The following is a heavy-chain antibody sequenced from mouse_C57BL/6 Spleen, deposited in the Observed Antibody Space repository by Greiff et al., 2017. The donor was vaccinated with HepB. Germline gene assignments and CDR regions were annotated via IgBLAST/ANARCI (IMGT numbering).Heavy chain of an antibody. V-gene: IGHV1-64*01. CDR2: IHPNSGST. Sequence: VQLQQPGAELVKPGASVKLSCKASGYTFTSYWMHWVKQRPGQGLEWIGMIHPNSGSTNYNEKFKSKATLTVDKSSSTAYMQLSSLTSEDSAVDYCARSEGYPAWFAYWGQGTLVTVSA. J-gene: IGHJ3*01. D-gene: IGHD2-14*01. CDR3: ARSEGYPAWFAY. CDR1: GYTFTSYW.